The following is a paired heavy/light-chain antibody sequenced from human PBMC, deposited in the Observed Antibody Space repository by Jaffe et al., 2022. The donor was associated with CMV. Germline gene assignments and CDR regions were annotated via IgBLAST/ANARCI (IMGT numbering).Light chain of an antibody. V-gene: IGLV6-57*04. CDR1: SDPITSNY. J-gene: IGLJ2*01. CDR2: EDN. CDR3: HSYDSSVVV. Sequence: NFMLTQPHSVSESPGKTVTISCTRSSDPITSNYIQWYQQLPGSAPTVVIYEDNQRPSGVSDRFSGSIDSSSNSASLTISGLKTEDEADYYCHSYDSSVVVFGGGTKLTVL.
Heavy chain of an antibody. CDR1: GFSFSDSY. CDR3: ATHQY. CDR2: ISSSSNYA. Sequence: HEQLVESGGGLVRPGGSLRLSCAASGFSFSDSYMSWIRQAPGKGLEWVAYISSSSNYANYADSVKGRFTISRDNTKSSLYLQMNSLRVDDTAIYYCATHQYLGQGTLVTVSS. V-gene: IGHV3-11*06. J-gene: IGHJ4*02.